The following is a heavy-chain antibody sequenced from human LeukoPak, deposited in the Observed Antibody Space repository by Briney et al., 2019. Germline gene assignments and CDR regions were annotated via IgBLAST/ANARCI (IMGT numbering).Heavy chain of an antibody. CDR1: VFTFRRHS. D-gene: IGHD4-17*01. J-gene: IGHJ4*02. V-gene: IGHV3-23*01. CDR2: ITDRGWST. CDR3: ANTVTRVY. Sequence: GGSLRLSCAASVFTFRRHSTRGVRQAPTRGLEWVSDITDRGWSTYYADSVRGRLTNSRHNYKHTLYLQMNSLRAEDTAVYYCANTVTRVYWGQGTLVTVSS.